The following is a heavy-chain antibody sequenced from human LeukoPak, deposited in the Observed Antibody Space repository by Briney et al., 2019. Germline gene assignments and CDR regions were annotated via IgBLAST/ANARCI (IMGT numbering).Heavy chain of an antibody. CDR3: ARVLFWVVAATHRVGFNWFDP. J-gene: IGHJ5*02. CDR2: ISYDGSNK. Sequence: SGGSLRLSCAASGFTFSSYAMHWVRQAPGKGLEWVAVISYDGSNKYYADSVKGRFTISRDNSKNTLYLQMNSLRSEDTAVYYCARVLFWVVAATHRVGFNWFDPWGQGTLVTVSS. CDR1: GFTFSSYA. V-gene: IGHV3-30*04. D-gene: IGHD2-15*01.